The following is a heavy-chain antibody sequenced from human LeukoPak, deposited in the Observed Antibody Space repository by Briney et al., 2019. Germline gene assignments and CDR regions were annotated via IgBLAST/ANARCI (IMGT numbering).Heavy chain of an antibody. V-gene: IGHV1-46*01. CDR1: GYTFTSYY. J-gene: IGHJ3*02. CDR2: INPSGGGT. Sequence: ASVKVSCKASGYTFTSYYMHWVRQAPGQGLEWMGIINPSGGGTSYAQKFQGRVTMTRDTSTSTVYMELSSLRSEDTAVYYCAKDVESLYSSDAFDIWGQGTMVTVSS. CDR3: AKDVESLYSSDAFDI. D-gene: IGHD6-13*01.